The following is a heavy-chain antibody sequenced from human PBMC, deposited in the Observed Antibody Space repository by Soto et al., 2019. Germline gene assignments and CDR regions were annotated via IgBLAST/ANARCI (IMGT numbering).Heavy chain of an antibody. D-gene: IGHD1-1*01. CDR3: ERGFENWNPIDY. V-gene: IGHV4-34*01. J-gene: IGHJ4*02. Sequence: AETLALTCAVYGGSFSGYYWRCIRQPPGKGLEWIGEINHSGSTNYNPSLKSRVTISVDTSKNQFSLKLRSVTAAETAVYYCERGFENWNPIDYWAQGTLV. CDR1: GGSFSGYY. CDR2: INHSGST.